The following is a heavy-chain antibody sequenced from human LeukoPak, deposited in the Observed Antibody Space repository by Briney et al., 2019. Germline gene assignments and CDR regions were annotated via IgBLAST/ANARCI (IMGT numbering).Heavy chain of an antibody. CDR2: ISYDGSNK. J-gene: IGHJ4*02. D-gene: IGHD3-22*01. CDR3: ARTYDSSGYYHGAFDY. V-gene: IGHV3-30*01. CDR1: GFTFSRYA. Sequence: PGRSLRLSCAASGFTFSRYAMHWVRQAPGKGLEWVAVISYDGSNKYYADSVKGRFTISRDNSKNTLYLQMNSLRAEDTAVYYCARTYDSSGYYHGAFDYWGQGTLVTVSS.